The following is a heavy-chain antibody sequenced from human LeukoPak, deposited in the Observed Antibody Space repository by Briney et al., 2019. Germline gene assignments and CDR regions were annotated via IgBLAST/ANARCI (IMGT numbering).Heavy chain of an antibody. Sequence: GRSLRLSCAASGFNFDDYAMHWVRQGPGKGLEWVSGISWNSGRKGYADSVKGRFTISRDNSKNTLYLQMNSLRAEDTAVYYCARDGPTVTQDAFDIWGQGTMVTVSS. J-gene: IGHJ3*02. CDR3: ARDGPTVTQDAFDI. D-gene: IGHD4-17*01. CDR1: GFNFDDYA. CDR2: ISWNSGRK. V-gene: IGHV3-9*01.